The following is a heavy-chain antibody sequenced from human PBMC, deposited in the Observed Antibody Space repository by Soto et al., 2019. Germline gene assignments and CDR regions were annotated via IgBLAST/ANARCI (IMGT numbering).Heavy chain of an antibody. V-gene: IGHV4-4*02. CDR3: AREGGYYDSSGYYYYYGMDV. Sequence: QVQLQESGPGLVKPSGTLSLTCAVSGGSISSSNWWSWVRQPPGKGLEWIGEIYHSGSTNYNPSLKSRGTISVDKSKNQFSLKLSSVTAADTAVYYCAREGGYYDSSGYYYYYGMDVWGQGTTVTVSS. J-gene: IGHJ6*02. CDR1: GGSISSSNW. CDR2: IYHSGST. D-gene: IGHD3-22*01.